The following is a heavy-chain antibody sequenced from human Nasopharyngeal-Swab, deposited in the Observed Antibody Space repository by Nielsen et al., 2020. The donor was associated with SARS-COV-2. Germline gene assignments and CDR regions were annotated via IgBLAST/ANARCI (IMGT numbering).Heavy chain of an antibody. Sequence: GGSLRLSCAASGFTLSSYGMHWVRQAPGKGLEWVAVISYDGSNKYYADSVKGRFTISRDNSKNTLYLQMNSLRAEDAAVYYCAKAHGGGFYYYYMDVWGKGTTVTVSS. D-gene: IGHD2-15*01. CDR3: AKAHGGGFYYYYMDV. J-gene: IGHJ6*03. V-gene: IGHV3-30*18. CDR2: ISYDGSNK. CDR1: GFTLSSYG.